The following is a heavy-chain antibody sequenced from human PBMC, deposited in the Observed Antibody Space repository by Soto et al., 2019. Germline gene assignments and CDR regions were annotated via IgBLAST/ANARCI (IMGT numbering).Heavy chain of an antibody. CDR3: ATTGKGPRLRSLWFGEPSHSYYYYYYGMDV. V-gene: IGHV4-39*01. D-gene: IGHD3-10*01. CDR2: IYYSGST. Sequence: PSVTLSLTCTVSGGSISSSSYYWGWIRQPPGKGLEWIGSIYYSGSTYYNPSLKSRVTISVDTSKNQFSLKLSSVTAADTAVYYCATTGKGPRLRSLWFGEPSHSYYYYYYGMDVWGQGTTVTVSS. J-gene: IGHJ6*02. CDR1: GGSISSSSYY.